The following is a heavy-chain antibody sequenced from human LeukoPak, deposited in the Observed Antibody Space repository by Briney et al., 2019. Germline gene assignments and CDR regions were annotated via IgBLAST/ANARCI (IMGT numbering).Heavy chain of an antibody. D-gene: IGHD2-2*03. CDR2: ISYDGSNK. V-gene: IGHV3-30*18. CDR3: AKPVLDRTLPPGFDY. Sequence: PGGSLRLSCAASGFTFSSYGMHWVRQAPGKGLEWVAVISYDGSNKYYADSVKGRFTISRDNSKNTLYLQMNSLRAEDTAVYYCAKPVLDRTLPPGFDYWGQGTLVTVSS. J-gene: IGHJ4*02. CDR1: GFTFSSYG.